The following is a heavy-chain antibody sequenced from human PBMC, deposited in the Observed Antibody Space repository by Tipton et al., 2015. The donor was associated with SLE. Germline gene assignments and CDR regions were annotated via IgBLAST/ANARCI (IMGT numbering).Heavy chain of an antibody. V-gene: IGHV4-59*13. Sequence: LRLSCTVSGASISRYYWSWIRQSPGKGLEWIAYIHYSGSTNYNPSLKSRVTISIDTSKNQFSLNLTSMTAADTAVYYCARNRRDDYAEPPWFFDLWGRGTLVTVSS. D-gene: IGHD4-17*01. J-gene: IGHJ2*01. CDR2: IHYSGST. CDR3: ARNRRDDYAEPPWFFDL. CDR1: GASISRYY.